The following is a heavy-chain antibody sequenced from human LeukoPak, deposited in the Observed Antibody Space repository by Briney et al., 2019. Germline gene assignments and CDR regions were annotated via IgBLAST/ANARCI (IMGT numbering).Heavy chain of an antibody. CDR3: ARDSRMNYYAS. CDR1: GFSFSDYY. V-gene: IGHV3-11*01. J-gene: IGHJ5*02. Sequence: KTGGSLRLSCAASGFSFSDYYMSWIRQAPGKGLEWVSHISSSGSTIYYADSVKGRFTISRDNAKNSLYLQMNSLRVEDTAVYYCARDSRMNYYASWGRGTLVTVSS. D-gene: IGHD3-3*01. CDR2: ISSSGSTI.